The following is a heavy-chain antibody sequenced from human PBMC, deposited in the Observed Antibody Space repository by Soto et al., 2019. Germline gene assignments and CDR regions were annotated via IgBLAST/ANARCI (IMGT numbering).Heavy chain of an antibody. CDR3: ARGRYGDS. J-gene: IGHJ4*02. D-gene: IGHD1-1*01. CDR2: ISAHNGNT. V-gene: IGHV1-18*01. CDR1: GYTFTSYG. Sequence: QVHLVQSGAEVKKPGASVKVSCKASGYTFTSYGITWVRQAHGQGLEWMGWISAHNGNTDYAQKLQGRVIVTRDTSTSTASMALRSLRSGDTAVYYCARGRYGDSWGQGALVTVSS.